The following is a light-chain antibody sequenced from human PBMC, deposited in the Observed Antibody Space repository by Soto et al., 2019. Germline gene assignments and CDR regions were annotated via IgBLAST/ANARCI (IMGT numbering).Light chain of an antibody. Sequence: ILLTQSPGTLSLSPGERATLSCRATESVSSRYLAWYQQKPGQAPKPLIYGASSRATGIPDRLSGSGSGTDFTLTISRIEPEDFAVYYCQQYGSSITFGQGTRLEIK. CDR2: GAS. J-gene: IGKJ5*01. CDR3: QQYGSSIT. CDR1: ESVSSRY. V-gene: IGKV3-20*01.